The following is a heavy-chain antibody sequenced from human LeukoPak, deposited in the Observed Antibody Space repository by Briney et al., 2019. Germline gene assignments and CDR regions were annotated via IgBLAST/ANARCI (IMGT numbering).Heavy chain of an antibody. CDR3: AKDFRIGYSAHFDY. D-gene: IGHD2-21*01. CDR1: GFTFRSHA. Sequence: GGSLRLSCVGSGFTFRSHAMSWVHQAPEKGLEFVSGIYENGGTTYYADSVKGRFSISRDNSKNTLYLQMDSLRGEDTAVYYCAKDFRIGYSAHFDYWGQGALVTVSS. V-gene: IGHV3-23*01. CDR2: IYENGGTT. J-gene: IGHJ4*02.